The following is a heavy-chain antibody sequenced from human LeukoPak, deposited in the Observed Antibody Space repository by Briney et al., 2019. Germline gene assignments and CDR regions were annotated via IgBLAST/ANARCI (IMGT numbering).Heavy chain of an antibody. D-gene: IGHD3-22*01. CDR1: GYTFTGYY. Sequence: WASVKVSCKASGYTFTGYYMHWVRQAPGQGLEWMGWINPNSGGTNYAQKFQGRVTMTRDTSISTAYMELSRLRSDDTAVYYCARAYDSSGYLHCGTWFDPWGQGTLVTVSS. J-gene: IGHJ5*02. CDR3: ARAYDSSGYLHCGTWFDP. CDR2: INPNSGGT. V-gene: IGHV1-2*02.